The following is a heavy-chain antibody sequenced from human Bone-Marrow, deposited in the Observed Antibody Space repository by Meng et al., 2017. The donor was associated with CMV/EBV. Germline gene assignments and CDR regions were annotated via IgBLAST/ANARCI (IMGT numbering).Heavy chain of an antibody. V-gene: IGHV1-8*01. J-gene: IGHJ5*02. CDR3: ARSRLTGYYKGNWFTP. D-gene: IGHD3-9*01. CDR2: MNPNSGNT. CDR1: GYTFTSYD. Sequence: ASVKVSCKASGYTFTSYDINWVRQATGQGLEWMGWMNPNSGNTGYAQKFQGRVTMTRNTSISTAYMELSSLRSEDTAVYYCARSRLTGYYKGNWFTPWGQGTLVTVSS.